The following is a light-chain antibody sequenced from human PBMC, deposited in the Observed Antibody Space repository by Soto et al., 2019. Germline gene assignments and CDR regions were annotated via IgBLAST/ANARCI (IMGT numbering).Light chain of an antibody. CDR1: QSISSW. Sequence: DIQMTQSPSTLSASVGDRVTVTCRASQSISSWLAWYQQKPGKAPKVMIYDASSLQSGVPSRFSGSGSGTEFTLTLSSLQPDDFATYFCQQYNTYPYTFGQGTKLEIK. J-gene: IGKJ2*01. CDR2: DAS. CDR3: QQYNTYPYT. V-gene: IGKV1-5*01.